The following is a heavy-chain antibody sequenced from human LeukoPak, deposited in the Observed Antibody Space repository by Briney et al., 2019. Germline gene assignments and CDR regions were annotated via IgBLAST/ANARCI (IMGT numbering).Heavy chain of an antibody. D-gene: IGHD3-10*01. V-gene: IGHV3-21*01. J-gene: IGHJ6*02. Sequence: GGSLRLSCAASGFTFSSYSMNWVRQAPGKGLEWVSSISSSSGYIYYADSVKGRFTISRDNAKNSLYLQMNSLRAEDTAVYYCARDRKLLWFGELPNLDYYYYGMDVWGQGTTVTVSS. CDR2: ISSSSGYI. CDR3: ARDRKLLWFGELPNLDYYYYGMDV. CDR1: GFTFSSYS.